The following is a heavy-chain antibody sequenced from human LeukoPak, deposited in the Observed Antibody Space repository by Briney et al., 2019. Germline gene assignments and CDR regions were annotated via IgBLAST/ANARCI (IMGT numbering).Heavy chain of an antibody. CDR3: ARGSLDIVVVPAAQIPSDFDY. J-gene: IGHJ4*02. D-gene: IGHD2-2*03. V-gene: IGHV3-7*01. Sequence: GGSLRLSCAASGFTFSSYWMSWVRQAPGKGLEWVANIKQDGSEKYYVDSVKGRFAISRDNAKNSLYLQMNSLRAEDTAVYYCARGSLDIVVVPAAQIPSDFDYWGQGTLVTVSS. CDR2: IKQDGSEK. CDR1: GFTFSSYW.